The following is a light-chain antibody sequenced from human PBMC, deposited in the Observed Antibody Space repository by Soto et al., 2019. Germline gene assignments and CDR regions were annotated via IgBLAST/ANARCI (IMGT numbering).Light chain of an antibody. Sequence: EIVMTQSPATLSLSPWEIATLSCRASQSVSSNLAWYQQKPGQAPRLLIYGTFTRATGIPARFSGSGSGTEFTLTISSLQSEDFAVYYCQQYDNWPPTFGQGTRLEIK. CDR2: GTF. V-gene: IGKV3-15*01. CDR1: QSVSSN. CDR3: QQYDNWPPT. J-gene: IGKJ5*01.